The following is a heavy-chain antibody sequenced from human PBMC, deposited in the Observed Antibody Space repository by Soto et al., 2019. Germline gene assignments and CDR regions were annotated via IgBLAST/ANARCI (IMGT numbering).Heavy chain of an antibody. CDR2: IWYDGSNK. Sequence: GGSLRLSCAASGFTFSSYGMHWVRQAPGKGLEWVAVIWYDGSNKYYADSVKGRFTISRDNAKNSLYLQMNSLRAEDTAVYYCARGADFWSGPWYYFDYWGQGTLVTVSS. CDR1: GFTFSSYG. CDR3: ARGADFWSGPWYYFDY. J-gene: IGHJ4*02. V-gene: IGHV3-33*01. D-gene: IGHD3-3*01.